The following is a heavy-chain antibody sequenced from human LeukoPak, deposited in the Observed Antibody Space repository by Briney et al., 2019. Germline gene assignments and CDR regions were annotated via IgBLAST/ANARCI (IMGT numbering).Heavy chain of an antibody. D-gene: IGHD3-22*01. CDR2: ISSSGSTI. Sequence: GGSLRLSCAASGFTFGDYYMSWIRQAPGKGLEWVSYISSSGSTIYYADSVKGRFTISRDNAKNSLYLQMNSLRAEDTAVYYCAKDHHDSSGYYFQAEWGQGTLVTVSS. J-gene: IGHJ4*02. CDR1: GFTFGDYY. CDR3: AKDHHDSSGYYFQAE. V-gene: IGHV3-11*04.